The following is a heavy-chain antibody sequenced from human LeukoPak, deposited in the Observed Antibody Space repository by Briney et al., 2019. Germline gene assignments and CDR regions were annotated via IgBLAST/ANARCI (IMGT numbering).Heavy chain of an antibody. CDR1: GFTFSSYW. D-gene: IGHD3-3*01. CDR2: IKQDGSEK. Sequence: PGGSLRLSCAASGFTFSSYWMSWVRQAPGKGLEWVASIKQDGSEKYYVDSVKGRFTISRDNAKNSLYLQMNSLRAEDTAAYYCARGATRMEKRITIFGVVKEDRGPDYWGQGTLVTVS. V-gene: IGHV3-7*01. CDR3: ARGATRMEKRITIFGVVKEDRGPDY. J-gene: IGHJ4*02.